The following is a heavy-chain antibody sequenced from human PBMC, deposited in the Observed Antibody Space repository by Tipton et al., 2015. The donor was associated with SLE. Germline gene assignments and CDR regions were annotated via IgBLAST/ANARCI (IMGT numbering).Heavy chain of an antibody. CDR1: SYSISSGYY. CDR3: ARGFHYYDSRLRAFDI. V-gene: IGHV4-38-2*02. Sequence: TLSLTCTVSSYSISSGYYWGWIRQPPGKGLEWIGSIYHSRSTYYNPSLKSRVTISVDTSKNQFSLKLSSVTAADTAVYYCARGFHYYDSRLRAFDIWGQGTMVTVSS. CDR2: IYHSRST. J-gene: IGHJ3*02. D-gene: IGHD3-22*01.